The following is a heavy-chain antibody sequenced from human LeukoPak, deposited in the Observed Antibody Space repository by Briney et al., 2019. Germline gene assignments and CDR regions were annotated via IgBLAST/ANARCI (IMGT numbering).Heavy chain of an antibody. Sequence: GASVKVSCKASGYTFTGYYMHWVRQAPGQGLEWMGWINPNSGGTNYAQKFQGRVTMTRDTSISTAYMELSSLRSEDTAVYYCARRGGYSYGNAFDIWGQGTMVTVSS. CDR3: ARRGGYSYGNAFDI. J-gene: IGHJ3*02. CDR1: GYTFTGYY. D-gene: IGHD5-18*01. V-gene: IGHV1-2*02. CDR2: INPNSGGT.